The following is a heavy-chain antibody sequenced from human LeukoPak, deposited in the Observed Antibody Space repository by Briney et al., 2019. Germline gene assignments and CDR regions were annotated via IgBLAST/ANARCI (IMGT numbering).Heavy chain of an antibody. Sequence: SETLSLTCTVSSGSISSSTYYWGWIRQPPGKGLEWIGTIYYTGSTYYNPSLKSRVTISVDTSKNQFSLKLTSVTAADTAVYYCARAVGTDGYNLRVYWGQGTLVTVSS. D-gene: IGHD5-24*01. CDR2: IYYTGST. J-gene: IGHJ4*02. CDR3: ARAVGTDGYNLRVY. CDR1: SGSISSSTYY. V-gene: IGHV4-39*07.